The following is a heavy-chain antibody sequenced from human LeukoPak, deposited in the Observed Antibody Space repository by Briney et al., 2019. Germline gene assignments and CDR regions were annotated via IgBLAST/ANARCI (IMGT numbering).Heavy chain of an antibody. CDR3: ARGSSGHPKYYYYGMDV. J-gene: IGHJ6*02. CDR1: GGSISSGGYY. CDR2: IYSSGST. Sequence: SETLSLTCTVSGGSISSGGYYWSWIRQHPGKGLEWIGYIYSSGSTNYNPSLKSRVTISVDTSKNQFSLKLSSVTAADTAVYYCARGSSGHPKYYYYGMDVWGQGTTVTVSS. D-gene: IGHD6-19*01. V-gene: IGHV4-31*03.